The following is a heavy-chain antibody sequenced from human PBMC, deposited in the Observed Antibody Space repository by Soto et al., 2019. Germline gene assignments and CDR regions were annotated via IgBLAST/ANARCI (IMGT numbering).Heavy chain of an antibody. CDR2: IYYTGSI. CDR3: ARGDPSRGLGYYYYGLGV. V-gene: IGHV4-59*01. J-gene: IGHJ6*02. CDR1: GGSISRYY. D-gene: IGHD3-10*01. Sequence: SETLSLTCTVSGGSISRYYWSWIRQPPGKALEWIGYIYYTGSINYNPSLKSRVTMSLDASKNQFSLKLTSVTAADTAVYFCARGDPSRGLGYYYYGLGVWGQGTTVTVSS.